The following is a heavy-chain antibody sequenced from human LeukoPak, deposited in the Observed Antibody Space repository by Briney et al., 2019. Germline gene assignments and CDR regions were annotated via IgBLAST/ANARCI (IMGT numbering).Heavy chain of an antibody. CDR1: GDSVSSKNGA. V-gene: IGHV6-1*01. CDR2: TYYRSKWYD. J-gene: IGHJ4*02. Sequence: SQTLSLTCGISGDSVSSKNGAWNWIRHSPSRGLEWVGRTYYRSKWYDDYATSLQGRISISPDTRNQFSLHLYSVTPEDTAVYYCARGVGTTGWYTFDYWGQGILVTVSS. CDR3: ARGVGTTGWYTFDY. D-gene: IGHD6-19*01.